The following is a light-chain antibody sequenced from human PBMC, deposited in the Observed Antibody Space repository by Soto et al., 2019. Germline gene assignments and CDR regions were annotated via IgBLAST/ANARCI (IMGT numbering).Light chain of an antibody. CDR2: KAS. Sequence: DIQMTQSPSTLSGSVGDRVIIVCRASQSIGSWLAWYQQKPGKAPKLLIYKASTLESGVPSRFSGSGSGTEFTLTIRSLQPDDFATYYCQQYNTYLWTFGQGTKVDIK. CDR3: QQYNTYLWT. CDR1: QSIGSW. J-gene: IGKJ1*01. V-gene: IGKV1-5*03.